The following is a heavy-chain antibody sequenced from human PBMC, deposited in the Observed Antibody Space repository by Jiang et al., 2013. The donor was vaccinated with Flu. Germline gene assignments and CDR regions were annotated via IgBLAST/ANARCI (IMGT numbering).Heavy chain of an antibody. J-gene: IGHJ4*02. CDR1: GFTFSDYY. V-gene: IGHV3-11*01. CDR2: ISSSGSTI. CDR3: AREMGSGWYYFDY. Sequence: SLRLSCAASGFTFSDYYMSWIRQAPGKGLEWVSYISSSGSTIYYADSVKGRFTISRDNAKNSLYLQMNSLRAEDTAVYYCAREMGSGWYYFDYWGQGTLVTVSS. D-gene: IGHD6-19*01.